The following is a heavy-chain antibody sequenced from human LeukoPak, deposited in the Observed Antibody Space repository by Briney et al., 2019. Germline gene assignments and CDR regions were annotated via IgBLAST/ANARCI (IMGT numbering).Heavy chain of an antibody. D-gene: IGHD2-15*01. CDR3: ARTSRSSSIDD. Sequence: GSLRLSCAASGFTFSNYWMSWVRQAPRKGLEWVANINQDGSGKSYVDSVKGRFTISRDNAKSSLFLEMNSLRVEDTAMYYCARTSRSSSIDDWGQGTLVTVSS. CDR1: GFTFSNYW. CDR2: INQDGSGK. J-gene: IGHJ4*02. V-gene: IGHV3-7*01.